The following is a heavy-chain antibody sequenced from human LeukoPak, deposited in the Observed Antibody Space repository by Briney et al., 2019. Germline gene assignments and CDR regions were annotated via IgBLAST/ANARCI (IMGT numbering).Heavy chain of an antibody. CDR1: GFTFSSYG. CDR3: AKWMYGGSSGYYYFDY. D-gene: IGHD3-22*01. V-gene: IGHV3-30*18. J-gene: IGHJ4*02. Sequence: GGSLRLSCAASGFTFSSYGMHWVRQAPGKGLEWVAVISYDGSNKYYADSVKGRFTISRDNSKNTLYLQMNSLRAEDTAVYYCAKWMYGGSSGYYYFDYWGQGTLATVSS. CDR2: ISYDGSNK.